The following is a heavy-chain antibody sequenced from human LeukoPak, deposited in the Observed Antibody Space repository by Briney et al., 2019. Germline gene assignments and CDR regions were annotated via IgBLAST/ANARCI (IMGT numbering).Heavy chain of an antibody. CDR3: AKDRSIAVAGTMAFDI. Sequence: HPGGSLRLSCAASGFTISSYAMSWVRQAPGKGLEWVSGISGSGGSTHYADSVKGRFTISRDNSKNTLYLQMNSLRAEDTAVYYCAKDRSIAVAGTMAFDIWGQGTMVTVSS. V-gene: IGHV3-23*01. J-gene: IGHJ3*02. CDR2: ISGSGGST. CDR1: GFTISSYA. D-gene: IGHD6-19*01.